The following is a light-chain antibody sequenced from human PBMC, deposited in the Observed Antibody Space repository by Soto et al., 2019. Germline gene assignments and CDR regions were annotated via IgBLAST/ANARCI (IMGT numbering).Light chain of an antibody. V-gene: IGLV2-14*01. J-gene: IGLJ1*01. CDR3: SSFTSRFTFV. CDR2: EVT. CDR1: RSDVGAYNY. Sequence: QSALTQPASVSGSPGQSIAISCTGTRSDVGAYNYVSWYQQHPGKAPKLMISEVTNRPSGVSDRFSGSKSGNTASLTISGLQVEDGADYYCSSFTSRFTFVFGTGTKLTVL.